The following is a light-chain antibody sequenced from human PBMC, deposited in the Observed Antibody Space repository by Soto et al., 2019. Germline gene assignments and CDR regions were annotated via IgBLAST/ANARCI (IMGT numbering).Light chain of an antibody. V-gene: IGKV1-5*01. CDR1: QSFSGW. CDR2: DAP. Sequence: DIQMTQSPSTLSASVGDRVTVTCRGSQSFSGWLGWYQQKPGKAPKLMIYDAPNLESGVPSRFSGSGSGTEFTLTISSLEHDDFATYYCQQFRTFGQGTKVNIK. J-gene: IGKJ1*01. CDR3: QQFRT.